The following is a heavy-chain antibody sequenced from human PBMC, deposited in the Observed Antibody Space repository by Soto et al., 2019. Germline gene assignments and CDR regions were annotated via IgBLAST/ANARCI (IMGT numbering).Heavy chain of an antibody. D-gene: IGHD3-3*01. Sequence: QVQLVQSGAEVKKPGSSVKVSCKASGGTFSSYAISWVRQAPGQGLEWMGGIIPIFGTANYAQKFQGRVTITADESTSTAYMELSSLRSDDTIVYYCARDLQTYDDFGSGPIRAYYYGMDVWGQGTTVTVSS. CDR3: ARDLQTYDDFGSGPIRAYYYGMDV. J-gene: IGHJ6*02. V-gene: IGHV1-69*01. CDR2: IIPIFGTA. CDR1: GGTFSSYA.